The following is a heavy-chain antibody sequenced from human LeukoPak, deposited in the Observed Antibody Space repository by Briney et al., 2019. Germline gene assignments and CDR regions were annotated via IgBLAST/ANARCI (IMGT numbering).Heavy chain of an antibody. J-gene: IGHJ3*02. D-gene: IGHD1-26*01. Sequence: SETLSRTCTVSGGSISSSSYYWGWIRQPPGKGLEWIGSIYYSGSTYYNPSLKSRVTISVDTSKNQFSLKLSSVTAADTAVYYCARQPEIVGATAGGAFDIWGQGTMVTVSS. CDR1: GGSISSSSYY. CDR2: IYYSGST. V-gene: IGHV4-39*01. CDR3: ARQPEIVGATAGGAFDI.